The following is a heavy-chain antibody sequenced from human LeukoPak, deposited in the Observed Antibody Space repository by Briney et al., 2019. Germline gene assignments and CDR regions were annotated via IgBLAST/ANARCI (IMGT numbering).Heavy chain of an antibody. J-gene: IGHJ4*02. Sequence: SETLSLTCTVSGGSISSYYWSWIRQPPGKGLEWIGYIYYSGSTNYNPSLKSRVTISVDTSKNQFSLKLSSVTAADTAVYYCARVGDTYYYGSGSYYWGQGTLVTVSS. D-gene: IGHD3-10*01. CDR2: IYYSGST. V-gene: IGHV4-59*12. CDR1: GGSISSYY. CDR3: ARVGDTYYYGSGSYY.